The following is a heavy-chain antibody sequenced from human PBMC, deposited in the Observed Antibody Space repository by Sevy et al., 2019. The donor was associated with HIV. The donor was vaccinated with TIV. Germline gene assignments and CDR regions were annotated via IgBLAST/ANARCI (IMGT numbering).Heavy chain of an antibody. D-gene: IGHD3-22*01. V-gene: IGHV3-7*04. CDR3: ARGDYYDSSGYYTDAFDI. Sequence: GGSLRLSCAASGFTFITYWMSWVRQAPGKGLEWVGNIKPDGSEKYYVDSVKGRFTISRNNAKNSLYLQMSRLRAEDTAVYYCARGDYYDSSGYYTDAFDIWGQGTMVTVSS. CDR2: IKPDGSEK. CDR1: GFTFITYW. J-gene: IGHJ3*02.